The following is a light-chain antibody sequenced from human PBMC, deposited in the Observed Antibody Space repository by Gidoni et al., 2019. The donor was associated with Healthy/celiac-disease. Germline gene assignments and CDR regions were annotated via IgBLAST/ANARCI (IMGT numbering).Light chain of an antibody. Sequence: EIVLTQSPGPLSLSTGERATLSCRASQSVSSSYLAWYQQKPGQAPRLLIYSASSRATDIPDRFSGSGSGTDFTLTISRLEPEDFAVYYCQQYGSSPETFGQGTKVEIK. J-gene: IGKJ1*01. CDR1: QSVSSSY. V-gene: IGKV3-20*01. CDR2: SAS. CDR3: QQYGSSPET.